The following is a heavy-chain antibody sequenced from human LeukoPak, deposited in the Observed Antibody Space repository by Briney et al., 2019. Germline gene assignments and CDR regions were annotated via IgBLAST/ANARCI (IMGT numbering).Heavy chain of an antibody. CDR3: ARLSSASYYYGSSLDY. CDR2: IYYSGST. CDR1: GGSISSYY. Sequence: SETLSLACTVSGGSISSYYWSWIRQPPGKGLEWIGYIYYSGSTNYNPSLKSRVTISVDTSKNQFSLKLSSVTAADTAVYYCARLSSASYYYGSSLDYWGQGTLVTVSS. V-gene: IGHV4-59*08. J-gene: IGHJ4*02. D-gene: IGHD3-10*01.